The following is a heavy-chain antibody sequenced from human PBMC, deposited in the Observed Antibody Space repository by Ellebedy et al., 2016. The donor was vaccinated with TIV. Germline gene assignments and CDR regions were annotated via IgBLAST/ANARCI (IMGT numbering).Heavy chain of an antibody. CDR3: AKDLAAKWLQAFDY. CDR2: ISSSSSST. D-gene: IGHD5-24*01. CDR1: EFTFSDYH. V-gene: IGHV3-11*06. J-gene: IGHJ4*02. Sequence: GESLKISCAASEFTFSDYHMSWIRQAPGKGLEWVSYISSSSSSTNYADSVKGRFTISRDDAKNSLYLQMNSLRAEDTAVYYCAKDLAAKWLQAFDYWGQGTLVTVSS.